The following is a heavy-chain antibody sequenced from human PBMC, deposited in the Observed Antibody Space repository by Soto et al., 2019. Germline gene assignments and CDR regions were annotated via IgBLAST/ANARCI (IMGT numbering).Heavy chain of an antibody. CDR1: GFTFSSYG. CDR3: ARSEYSSSSGIDY. CDR2: IWYDGSNK. Sequence: GGSPRLSCAASGFTFSSYGMHWVRQAPGKGLEWVAVIWYDGSNKYYADSVKGRFTISRDNSKNTLYLQMNSLRAEDTAVYYCARSEYSSSSGIDYWGQGTLVTVSS. V-gene: IGHV3-33*01. J-gene: IGHJ4*02. D-gene: IGHD6-6*01.